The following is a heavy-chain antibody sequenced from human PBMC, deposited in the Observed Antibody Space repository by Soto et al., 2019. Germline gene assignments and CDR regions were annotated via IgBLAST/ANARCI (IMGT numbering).Heavy chain of an antibody. CDR3: AREGSSSGPDYEY. CDR2: TRNKANSYTT. Sequence: GGSLRLSCAASGLTFSDYYINWVRQAPGKGLEWVGRTRNKANSYTTDYAAFVKGRFTISRDDSKNLIYLQMNSLKTEDTAVYYCAREGSSSGPDYEYWGQGT. CDR1: GLTFSDYY. D-gene: IGHD3-22*01. V-gene: IGHV3-72*01. J-gene: IGHJ4*02.